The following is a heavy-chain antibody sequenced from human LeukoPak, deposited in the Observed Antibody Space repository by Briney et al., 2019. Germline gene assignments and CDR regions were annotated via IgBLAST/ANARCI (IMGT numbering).Heavy chain of an antibody. J-gene: IGHJ4*02. D-gene: IGHD6-19*01. CDR2: IIPILGIA. Sequence: SVKVSCKASGGTFSNYAISWVRQAPGQGLEWMGRIIPILGIANYAQKFQGRVTITADKSTSTAYMELSSLRSEDTAVYYCASQESSGWSSFDYWGQGTLVTVSS. V-gene: IGHV1-69*04. CDR3: ASQESSGWSSFDY. CDR1: GGTFSNYA.